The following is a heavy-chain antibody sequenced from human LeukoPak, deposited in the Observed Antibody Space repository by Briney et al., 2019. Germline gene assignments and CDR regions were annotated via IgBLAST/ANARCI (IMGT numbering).Heavy chain of an antibody. CDR1: GFTFSSYA. Sequence: GGSLRLSCAASGFTFSSYAMSWVRQAPGKGLEWVSAISGSGGSTYYADSVKGRFTISRDNSKNTLYLQMNSLRAEDTAVYYCTTANGIAAAFYFDYWGQGTLVTVSS. CDR3: TTANGIAAAFYFDY. J-gene: IGHJ4*02. D-gene: IGHD6-13*01. V-gene: IGHV3-23*01. CDR2: ISGSGGST.